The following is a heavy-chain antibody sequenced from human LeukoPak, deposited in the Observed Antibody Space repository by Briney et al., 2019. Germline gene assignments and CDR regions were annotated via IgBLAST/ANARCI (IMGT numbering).Heavy chain of an antibody. CDR3: ARRPGYFDY. CDR2: INHSGST. Sequence: SETLSLTCAVYGGSFSGYYWSWIRQPPGKGLEWIGEINHSGSTNYDPSLKSRVTISVDTSKNQFSLKLSSVTAADTAVYYCARRPGYFDYWGQGTLVTVSS. CDR1: GGSFSGYY. V-gene: IGHV4-34*01. J-gene: IGHJ4*02. D-gene: IGHD6-13*01.